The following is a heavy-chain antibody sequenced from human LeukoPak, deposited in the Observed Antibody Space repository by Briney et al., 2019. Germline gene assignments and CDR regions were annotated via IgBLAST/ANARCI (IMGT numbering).Heavy chain of an antibody. CDR2: IYSSGSA. CDR3: ARDLGFWSGPDY. Sequence: PSETLSLTCTVSGGSISSYYWSWIRQPAGKGLQWIGRIYSSGSANYNPSLKSRVTVSVDTSKNQFSLRLNSMTAADTAVYYCARDLGFWSGPDYWGHGTLVTVSS. D-gene: IGHD3-3*01. V-gene: IGHV4-4*07. J-gene: IGHJ4*01. CDR1: GGSISSYY.